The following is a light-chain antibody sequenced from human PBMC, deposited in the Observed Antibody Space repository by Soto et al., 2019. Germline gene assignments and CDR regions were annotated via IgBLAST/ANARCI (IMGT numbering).Light chain of an antibody. J-gene: IGKJ4*01. Sequence: EIVMTQSPATLSVFPGERVTLSCRASQSVRSNLAWYQQKPGQAPRLLIYGASTRATGIPARFSGSGSGTEFTLTISSLQSEDFAVDYCQQFNNWPPLTFGGGTKVEIK. CDR3: QQFNNWPPLT. CDR1: QSVRSN. V-gene: IGKV3-15*01. CDR2: GAS.